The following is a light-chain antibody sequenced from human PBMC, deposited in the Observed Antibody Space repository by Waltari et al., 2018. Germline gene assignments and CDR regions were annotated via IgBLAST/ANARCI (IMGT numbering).Light chain of an antibody. CDR3: QQYDDFPPDN. CDR1: RDIKNH. CDR2: DAS. Sequence: IQMPPSPSSLSAAVGDRVTITCQASRDIKNHLNWYQQKPGKAPNLLIYDASNLEIGVPSRFSGRGSGTHCTLSISSLQPEDVATYYCQQYDDFPPDNFGQGTKVEI. J-gene: IGKJ2*01. V-gene: IGKV1-33*01.